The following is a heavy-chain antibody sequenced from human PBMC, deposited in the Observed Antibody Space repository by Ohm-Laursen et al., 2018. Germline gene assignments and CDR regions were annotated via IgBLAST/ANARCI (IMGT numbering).Heavy chain of an antibody. J-gene: IGHJ6*02. CDR2: IYYSGST. V-gene: IGHV4-31*03. CDR3: ARAPGGAAAATVSYYYYGMDV. D-gene: IGHD6-13*01. Sequence: TLSLTCTVSGGSISSGGYYWSWIRQHPGKGLEWIGYIYYSGSTYSNPSLKSRVTISVDTSKNQFSLKLSSVTAADTAVYYCARAPGGAAAATVSYYYYGMDVWGQGTTVTVSS. CDR1: GGSISSGGYY.